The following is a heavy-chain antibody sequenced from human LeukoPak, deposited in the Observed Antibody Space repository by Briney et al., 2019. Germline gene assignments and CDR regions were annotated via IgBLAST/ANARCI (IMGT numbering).Heavy chain of an antibody. CDR3: AKDRRGWVAASGGSTPAAFDI. CDR2: ISGSGGST. D-gene: IGHD6-6*01. J-gene: IGHJ3*02. CDR1: GFTFSNAW. V-gene: IGHV3-23*01. Sequence: PGGSLRLSCAASGFTFSNAWMSWVRQAPGKGLEWVSAISGSGGSTYYADSVKGRFTISRDNSKNTLYLQMNSLRAEDTAVYYCAKDRRGWVAASGGSTPAAFDIWGQGTMVTVSS.